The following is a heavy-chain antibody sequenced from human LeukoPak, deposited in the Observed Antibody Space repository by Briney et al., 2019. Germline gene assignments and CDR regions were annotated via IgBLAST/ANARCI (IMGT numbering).Heavy chain of an antibody. CDR2: ISSSGSTI. Sequence: GGSLRLSCAASGFTFSDYYMSWIRQAPGKGLEWVSYISSSGSTIYYADSVKGRFTISRDNAKSSLYLQMNSLRAEDTAVYYCARGGAVAAPPTYYYYGMDVWGQGTTVTVSS. CDR1: GFTFSDYY. V-gene: IGHV3-11*01. CDR3: ARGGAVAAPPTYYYYGMDV. J-gene: IGHJ6*02. D-gene: IGHD6-19*01.